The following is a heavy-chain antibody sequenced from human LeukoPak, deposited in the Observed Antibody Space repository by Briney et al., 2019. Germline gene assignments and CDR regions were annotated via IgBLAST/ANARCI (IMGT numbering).Heavy chain of an antibody. D-gene: IGHD3-9*01. CDR2: IIPILGIA. V-gene: IGHV1-69*02. CDR3: ARLNFDRDYYYGMDV. Sequence: ASVKVSCKASGYTFTGYYIHWVRLAPGQGLEWMGRIIPILGIANYAQKFQGRVTITADKSTSTAYMELSSLRSEDTAVYYCARLNFDRDYYYGMDVWGQGTTVTVSS. J-gene: IGHJ6*02. CDR1: GYTFTGYY.